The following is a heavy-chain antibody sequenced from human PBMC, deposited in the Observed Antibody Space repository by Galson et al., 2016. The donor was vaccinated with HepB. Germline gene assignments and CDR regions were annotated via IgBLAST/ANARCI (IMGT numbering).Heavy chain of an antibody. Sequence: SETLSLTCTVSYGSVSSSGYYWGWIRQPPGKGLEWIASISADGTTYSNPSLKSRVTISVDTSTHQFSLTLSSVTAADPAVFYCARLSKAVRGNRNYYYYFMDVWGKGTMVTVSS. CDR1: YGSVSSSGYY. CDR3: ARLSKAVRGNRNYYYYFMDV. J-gene: IGHJ6*03. D-gene: IGHD1/OR15-1a*01. V-gene: IGHV4-39*01. CDR2: ISADGTT.